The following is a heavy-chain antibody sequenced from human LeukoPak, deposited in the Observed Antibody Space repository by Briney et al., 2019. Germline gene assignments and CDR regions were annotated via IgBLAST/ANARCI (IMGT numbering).Heavy chain of an antibody. J-gene: IGHJ6*02. CDR2: FDPEDGET. D-gene: IGHD3-22*01. CDR1: GYTLTELS. V-gene: IGHV1-24*01. Sequence: GASVKVSCKVSGYTLTELSMHWVRQAPGKGLEWIGGFDPEDGETIYAQKFQGRVTMTEDTSTDTAYMELSSLRSEDTAVYHCASFGGYDSSGYPSMDVWGQGTTVTVSS. CDR3: ASFGGYDSSGYPSMDV.